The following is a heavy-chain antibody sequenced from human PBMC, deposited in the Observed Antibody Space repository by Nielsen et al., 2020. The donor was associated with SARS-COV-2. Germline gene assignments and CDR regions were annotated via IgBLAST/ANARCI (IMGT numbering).Heavy chain of an antibody. CDR1: GFTFSSYG. CDR2: ISYDGSNK. J-gene: IGHJ4*02. Sequence: GESLKISCAASGFTFSSYGMHWVRQAPGKGLEWVAVISYDGSNKYYADSVKGRFTISRDNSRNTLYLQMNSLRAEDTAVYYCARDGTLGYCSGGSCYAFDYWGQGTLVTVSS. CDR3: ARDGTLGYCSGGSCYAFDY. V-gene: IGHV3-30*19. D-gene: IGHD2-15*01.